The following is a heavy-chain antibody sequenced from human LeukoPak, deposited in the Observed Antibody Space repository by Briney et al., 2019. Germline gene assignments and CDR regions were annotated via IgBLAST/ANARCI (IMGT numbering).Heavy chain of an antibody. J-gene: IGHJ4*02. V-gene: IGHV3-11*05. CDR3: ARGAVGGNTLQYYFDY. CDR1: GFTFIDYY. Sequence: PLRLSSAASGFTFIDYYMSWIRPAPGKGLEWVTYISSSSTYTNYADSVKGRFTISGDNAKNSLYLQMNSLRPEDTAVYYCARGAVGGNTLQYYFDYWGQGTLVTVSS. D-gene: IGHD5-24*01. CDR2: ISSSSTYT.